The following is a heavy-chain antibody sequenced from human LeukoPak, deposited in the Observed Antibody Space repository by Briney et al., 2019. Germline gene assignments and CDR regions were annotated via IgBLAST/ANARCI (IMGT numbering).Heavy chain of an antibody. CDR1: GYTFTGYY. Sequence: GASVKDSLMSSGYTFTGYYMHWVRQAPGQGLQWMGWINPNSGYTNYAQTFQGRVTMTRDTSISTAYMELSRLRSDDTAVYYCARGDLWVHNSDYWGQGTLVTVSS. V-gene: IGHV1-2*02. CDR2: INPNSGYT. J-gene: IGHJ4*02. D-gene: IGHD3-16*01. CDR3: ARGDLWVHNSDY.